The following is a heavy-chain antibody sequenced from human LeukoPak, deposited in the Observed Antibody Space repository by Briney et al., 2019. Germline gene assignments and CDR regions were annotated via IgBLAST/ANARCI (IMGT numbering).Heavy chain of an antibody. V-gene: IGHV3-30*04. CDR3: ARDPPFGSGWSQNFFDF. Sequence: GGSLRLSCAPSGFTFDEYAMHWVRQAPGKGLEWVALISYDGGNIHYADSVKDRFTISRDNSQNRLFLQMSSLRVDDTAVYYCARDPPFGSGWSQNFFDFWGQGTLVTVS. CDR2: ISYDGGNI. D-gene: IGHD6-19*01. J-gene: IGHJ4*02. CDR1: GFTFDEYA.